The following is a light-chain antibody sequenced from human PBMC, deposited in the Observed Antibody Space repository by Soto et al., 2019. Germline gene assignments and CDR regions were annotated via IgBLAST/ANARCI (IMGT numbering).Light chain of an antibody. CDR1: SSDVGGYNS. Sequence: QSVLTQPASVSGSPGQSVAISCTGTSSDVGGYNSVSWYQQHPGKAPKLMIYDVTKRPSGISDRFSGSKSGNTASLTISGLQPEDEADYFCASYTGITTHVVFGGGTKVTVL. V-gene: IGLV2-14*03. CDR3: ASYTGITTHVV. J-gene: IGLJ2*01. CDR2: DVT.